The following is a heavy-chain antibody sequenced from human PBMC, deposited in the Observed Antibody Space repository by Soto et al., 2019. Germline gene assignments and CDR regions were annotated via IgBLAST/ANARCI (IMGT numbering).Heavy chain of an antibody. CDR2: ISYDGSNK. D-gene: IGHD4-17*01. J-gene: IGHJ4*02. V-gene: IGHV3-30*18. Sequence: QVQLVESGGGVVQPGRSLRLSCAASGFTFSSYGMHWVRQAPGKGLEWVAVISYDGSNKYYADSVKGRFTISRDNSKNTLYLQMNSLRAEDTAVYYCAKGHGDYPGGYWGQGTLVTVSS. CDR1: GFTFSSYG. CDR3: AKGHGDYPGGY.